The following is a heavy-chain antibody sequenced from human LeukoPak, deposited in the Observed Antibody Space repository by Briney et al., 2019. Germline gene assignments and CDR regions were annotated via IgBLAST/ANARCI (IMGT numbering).Heavy chain of an antibody. J-gene: IGHJ4*02. CDR2: INPNTGGT. V-gene: IGHV1-2*02. D-gene: IGHD2-2*01. CDR1: GYTFADYY. CDR3: ARRPIVGVPAPIDY. Sequence: ASVKVSCKASGYTFADYYIHWVRQAPGQGLEWMGLINPNTGGTNYAQKFQGRVTMTRDTSITTAYMELSRLRSDDTAAYYCARRPIVGVPAPIDYWGQGNLVTVSS.